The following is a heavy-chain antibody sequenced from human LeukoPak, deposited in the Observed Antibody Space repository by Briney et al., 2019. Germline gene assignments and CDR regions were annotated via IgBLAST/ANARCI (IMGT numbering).Heavy chain of an antibody. J-gene: IGHJ5*02. Sequence: SETLSLTCTVSGGSISSGDYYWSWIRQPPGKGLEWIGYIYYSRSTYYNPSLKSRVTISVDTSKNQFSLKLSSVTAADTAVYYCASSIAAAMNWFDPWGQGTLVTVSS. CDR2: IYYSRST. V-gene: IGHV4-30-4*01. CDR3: ASSIAAAMNWFDP. CDR1: GGSISSGDYY. D-gene: IGHD6-13*01.